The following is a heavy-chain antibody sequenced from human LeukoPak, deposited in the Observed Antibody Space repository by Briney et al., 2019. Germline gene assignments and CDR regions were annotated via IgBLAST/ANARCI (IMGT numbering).Heavy chain of an antibody. Sequence: SETLSLTCAVYGGSFSIYYWSWIRQPPGKGLEWIGEINHGGSTNYNPSLKSRVTISVDTSKNQFSLKLNSVTAADTAVYFCERASSYVYSSEQAAHMDVWGKGTTVTVSS. CDR2: INHGGST. CDR1: GGSFSIYY. D-gene: IGHD6-25*01. J-gene: IGHJ6*03. V-gene: IGHV4-34*01. CDR3: ERASSYVYSSEQAAHMDV.